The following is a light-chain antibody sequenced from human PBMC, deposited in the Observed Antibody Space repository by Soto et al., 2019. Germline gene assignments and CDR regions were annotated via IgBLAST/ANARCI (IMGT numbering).Light chain of an antibody. Sequence: DLVMTQSPLSLPVTPGEPASISCRSSESLLHSNGYNYLDWYLQKPGQSPQLLIFLGSNRASGVPDRFSGSGSGTDFTLKISRVEAEDVGVYYYMQALQTPWTFGQGTKVDIK. J-gene: IGKJ1*01. CDR2: LGS. V-gene: IGKV2-28*01. CDR1: ESLLHSNGYNY. CDR3: MQALQTPWT.